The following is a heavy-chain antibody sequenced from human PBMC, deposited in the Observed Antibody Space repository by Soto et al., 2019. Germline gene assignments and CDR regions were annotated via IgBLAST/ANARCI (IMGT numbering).Heavy chain of an antibody. J-gene: IGHJ5*02. V-gene: IGHV3-48*02. D-gene: IGHD6-13*01. CDR2: INSGSTSI. CDR3: ARLYSTSTVSRWFDP. Sequence: EVQLVESGGGLVQPGGSLRLSFPASGFIFSTYSMNWVRQAPGKGLEWISFINSGSTSIYYADSVRGRFTISRDNAANSLFLQMNSLRDEDTAVYYCARLYSTSTVSRWFDPWGQGTLVTVSS. CDR1: GFIFSTYS.